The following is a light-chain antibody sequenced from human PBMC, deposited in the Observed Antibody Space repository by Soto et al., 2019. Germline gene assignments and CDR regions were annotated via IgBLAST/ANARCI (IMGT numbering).Light chain of an antibody. CDR1: QDISNY. Sequence: DIQMTQSPSSLSASVGDRVTITCQASQDISNYLNWYQRIPGQAPKLLIYGASNLETGVPSRFSGSASGTDFSFTISSLQPEDIATYYCQQYDNLPFTFGPGTKVDIK. CDR2: GAS. CDR3: QQYDNLPFT. J-gene: IGKJ3*01. V-gene: IGKV1-33*01.